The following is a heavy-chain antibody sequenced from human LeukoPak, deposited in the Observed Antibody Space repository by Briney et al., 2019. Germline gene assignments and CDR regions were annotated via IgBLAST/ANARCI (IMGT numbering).Heavy chain of an antibody. CDR2: IKTDGSST. V-gene: IGHV3-74*01. D-gene: IGHD3-16*01. J-gene: IGHJ4*02. CDR1: GFNFSTYW. Sequence: PGGSLRLSRTASGFNFSTYWMHWVRQVPGKGLVWVSRIKTDGSSTSYADSVKGRFTISRDSAKNKLYLQMNSLRAEDTAVYYCATVSVGVRFDYWGQGALVAVSS. CDR3: ATVSVGVRFDY.